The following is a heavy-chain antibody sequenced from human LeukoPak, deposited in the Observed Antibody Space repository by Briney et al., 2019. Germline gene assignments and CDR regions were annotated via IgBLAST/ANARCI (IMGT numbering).Heavy chain of an antibody. CDR1: GFTFSNYG. CDR3: ARDPPRREAAAAPEDY. Sequence: GGSLRLSCAASGFTFSNYGMHWVRQAPGKGLEWVAFIRYDGSNKYYADSVKGRFTISRDNSKNTLYLQMNSLRAEDTAVYYCARDPPRREAAAAPEDYWGQGTLVTVSS. V-gene: IGHV3-30*02. D-gene: IGHD6-13*01. J-gene: IGHJ4*02. CDR2: IRYDGSNK.